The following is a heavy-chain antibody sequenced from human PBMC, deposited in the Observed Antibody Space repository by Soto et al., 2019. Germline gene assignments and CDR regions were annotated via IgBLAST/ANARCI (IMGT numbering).Heavy chain of an antibody. J-gene: IGHJ4*02. CDR1: Y. CDR3: ARHKYGVGLNY. D-gene: IGHD4-17*01. V-gene: IGHV4-39*01. Sequence: YWRCILKPPGKGLEWIGSFFYNGRTYYNPSLESRVTISVDTSKNQLSLKVRSMTAADTAVYYCARHKYGVGLNYWSQGTLVTAS. CDR2: FFYNGRT.